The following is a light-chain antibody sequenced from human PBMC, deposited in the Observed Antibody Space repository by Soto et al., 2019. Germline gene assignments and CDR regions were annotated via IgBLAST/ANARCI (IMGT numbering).Light chain of an antibody. CDR2: DVR. J-gene: IGLJ2*01. CDR3: SSYTSSSTPHVI. V-gene: IGLV2-14*01. CDR1: SSDVGGYDY. Sequence: QSVLTQPASVSGSPGQSITISCTGTSSDVGGYDYVSWYQQHPGKAPKLMIYDVRNRPSGVSNRFSGSKSGNTASLTISGLQAEDEADYYCSSYTSSSTPHVIFGGGTKLTVL.